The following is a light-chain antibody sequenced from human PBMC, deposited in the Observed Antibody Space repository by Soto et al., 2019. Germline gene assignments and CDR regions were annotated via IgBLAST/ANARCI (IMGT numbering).Light chain of an antibody. CDR2: GAS. CDR1: QSVSTN. CDR3: QQFSSYPLT. V-gene: IGKV3-15*01. J-gene: IGKJ4*01. Sequence: EIVMTQSPATLSVSPGERATFSCRASQSVSTNLAWYQQKPGQAPRVLIYGASTRATGIPARFSGSGSGTEFTLTISSLQSEDLAVYYCQQFSSYPLTFGGGTKVDIK.